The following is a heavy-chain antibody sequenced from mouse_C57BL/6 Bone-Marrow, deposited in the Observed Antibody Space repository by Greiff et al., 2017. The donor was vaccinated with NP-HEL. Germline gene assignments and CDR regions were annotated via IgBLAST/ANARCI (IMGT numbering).Heavy chain of an antibody. J-gene: IGHJ3*01. CDR3: ATSGLRRSATWFAY. D-gene: IGHD2-4*01. CDR1: GYTFPGYW. CDR2: IYPSDSET. V-gene: IGHV1-61*01. Sequence: QVQLQQPGAELVRPGSSVKLSCKATGYTFPGYWMDWVKQRPGQGLEWIGNIYPSDSETHYNQKFKDKATLTVDTSSSTAYIQLSSTTSDDSTVYYCATSGLRRSATWFAYWGQGPRVTVTA.